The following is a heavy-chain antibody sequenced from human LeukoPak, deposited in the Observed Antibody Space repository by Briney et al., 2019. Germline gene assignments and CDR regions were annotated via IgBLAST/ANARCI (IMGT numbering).Heavy chain of an antibody. D-gene: IGHD3-3*01. V-gene: IGHV1-69*05. Sequence: GASVKVSCKAPGGTFSSYAISWVRQAPGQGLEWMGGIIPIFGTANYAQKFQGRVTITTDESTSTAYMELSSLRSEDTAVYYCASASSYYDFWSGHWGQGTLVTVSS. CDR3: ASASSYYDFWSGH. CDR1: GGTFSSYA. CDR2: IIPIFGTA. J-gene: IGHJ4*02.